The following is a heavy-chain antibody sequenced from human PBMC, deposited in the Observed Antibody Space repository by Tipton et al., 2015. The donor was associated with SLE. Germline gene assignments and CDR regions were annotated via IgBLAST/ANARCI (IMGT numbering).Heavy chain of an antibody. CDR2: VYYTGST. Sequence: TLSLTCTVSGVSFSTDSYFWGWIRQPPGKGLEWIGSVYYTGSTFYNPSLKSRVTISVDTSKNQFSLKLSSVTAADTAVYYCARLIAARLPFDYWGKGTLVTVPS. CDR1: GVSFSTDSYF. J-gene: IGHJ4*02. D-gene: IGHD6-6*01. V-gene: IGHV4-39*07. CDR3: ARLIAARLPFDY.